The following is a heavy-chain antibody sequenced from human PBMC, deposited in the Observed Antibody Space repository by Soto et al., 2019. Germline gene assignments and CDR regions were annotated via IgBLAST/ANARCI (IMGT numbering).Heavy chain of an antibody. CDR1: GFTFSRYA. D-gene: IGHD3-9*01. J-gene: IGHJ5*02. CDR3: VKDEVSIYHDINRNCFAP. Sequence: GGSLRLSCSASGFTFSRYAMHWVRQAPGKGLQYVSAISGDGASTFYADSVKGRFTISRDNSKNTLYLQMSSLRAEDTSVYYCVKDEVSIYHDINRNCFAPWGQRTLLTVSS. V-gene: IGHV3-64D*06. CDR2: ISGDGAST.